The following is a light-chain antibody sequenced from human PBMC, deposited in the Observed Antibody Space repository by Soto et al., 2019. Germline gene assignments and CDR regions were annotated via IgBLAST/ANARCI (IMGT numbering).Light chain of an antibody. J-gene: IGKJ1*01. Sequence: DIVMTQSPDSLAVSLGERATINCKSSRNVLYSSNNKNYLAWYQQKPGQPPKLLIYWASTRESGVPDRFSGIGYGTDFTLTISSLQAEDVAVYYCQQYHILPWTFGQGTKVEIK. V-gene: IGKV4-1*01. CDR1: RNVLYSSNNKNY. CDR3: QQYHILPWT. CDR2: WAS.